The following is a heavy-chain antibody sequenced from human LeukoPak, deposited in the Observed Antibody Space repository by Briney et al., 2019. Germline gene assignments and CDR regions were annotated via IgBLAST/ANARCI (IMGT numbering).Heavy chain of an antibody. J-gene: IGHJ4*02. CDR1: GFTFANNW. Sequence: GEPLKISCKTSGFTFANNWIAWVRQMPGKGLEWMGIIFPDDSDTRYSPSFQGQVTISVDKSVNTAYLQWTSLKASDTAMYYCARRGSPWDYWGQGTLVTASS. CDR2: IFPDDSDT. CDR3: ARRGSPWDY. V-gene: IGHV5-51*01.